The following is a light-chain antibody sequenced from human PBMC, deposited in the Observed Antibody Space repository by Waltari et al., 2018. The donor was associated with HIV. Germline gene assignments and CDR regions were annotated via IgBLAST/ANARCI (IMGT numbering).Light chain of an antibody. CDR3: ASWDDSLDGFYV. Sequence: QSVLTQPPSVSGLPGQRVTISCSGSSTNIGTNTVIWYQVLPGTAPQLLIYISKQRPSGVPDRFSGSKSGTSASLAISGLQSEDEADYYCASWDDSLDGFYVFGTGTKVTVL. CDR2: ISK. J-gene: IGLJ1*01. V-gene: IGLV1-44*01. CDR1: STNIGTNT.